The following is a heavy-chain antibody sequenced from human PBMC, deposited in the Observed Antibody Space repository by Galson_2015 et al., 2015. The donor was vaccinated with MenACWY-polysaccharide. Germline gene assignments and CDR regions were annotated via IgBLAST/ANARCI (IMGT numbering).Heavy chain of an antibody. CDR2: IIPIMGSP. Sequence: SVKVSCKASGGDFNTHALSWLRQAPGQGFEFVGRIIPIMGSPNYAQRFQGRLTITADGSTRTAYMELSRLRFEDTAMYYCARAECSGNTCFFAPWGQGTLLTVSS. CDR3: ARAECSGNTCFFAP. V-gene: IGHV1-69*11. J-gene: IGHJ5*02. CDR1: GGDFNTHA. D-gene: IGHD6-25*01.